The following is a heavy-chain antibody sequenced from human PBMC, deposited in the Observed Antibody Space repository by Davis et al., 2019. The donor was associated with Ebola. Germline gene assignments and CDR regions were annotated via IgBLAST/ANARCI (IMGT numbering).Heavy chain of an antibody. V-gene: IGHV4-34*01. J-gene: IGHJ4*02. D-gene: IGHD1-20*01. CDR3: ARMWGITGMLGDY. Sequence: PSETLSLTCAVYGGSFSGYYWSWIRQPPGKGLEWIGEINHSGSTNYNPSLKSRVTISVDTSKNQFSLKLSSVTAADTAVYYCARMWGITGMLGDYWGQGTLVTVSS. CDR1: GGSFSGYY. CDR2: INHSGST.